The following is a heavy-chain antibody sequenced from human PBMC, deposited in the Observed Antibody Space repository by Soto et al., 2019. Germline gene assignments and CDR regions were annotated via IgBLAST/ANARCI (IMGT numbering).Heavy chain of an antibody. CDR2: INSDGSST. Sequence: PGGSLRLSCAASGFTFSSYWMHWVRKAPGKGLVWVSRINSDGSSTSYADSVKGRFTISRDNAKNTLYLQMNSLRAEDTAVYYCARTGVYDSSGYSDSYWGQGTLVTVSS. J-gene: IGHJ4*02. D-gene: IGHD3-22*01. V-gene: IGHV3-74*01. CDR1: GFTFSSYW. CDR3: ARTGVYDSSGYSDSY.